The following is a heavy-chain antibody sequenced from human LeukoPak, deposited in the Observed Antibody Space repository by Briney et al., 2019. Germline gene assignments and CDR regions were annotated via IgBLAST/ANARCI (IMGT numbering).Heavy chain of an antibody. D-gene: IGHD3-16*01. CDR2: IKQDGSEK. CDR1: GFSVSDYW. CDR3: VRDGGTDWYDP. V-gene: IGHV3-7*01. Sequence: PGASLRLSCAASGFSVSDYWMTWVRQAPGKGLEWVANIKQDGSEKTYVDSVKGRFTISRDNAKNSLYLQMNSLRVEDTAMYYCVRDGGTDWYDPWGQGTLVTVFS. J-gene: IGHJ5*02.